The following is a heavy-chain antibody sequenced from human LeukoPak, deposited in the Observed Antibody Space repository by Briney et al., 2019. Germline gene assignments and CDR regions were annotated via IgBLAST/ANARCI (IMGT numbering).Heavy chain of an antibody. CDR2: IYHSGST. J-gene: IGHJ4*02. Sequence: SETLSITGADSGGSSSSGGYSRSQIPQPPRKCLEWIGYIYHSGSTYYNPSLKSRVTISVDRSKNQFSLKLSSVTAADTAVYYCARGPITMVRGVIDYWGQGTLVTVSS. V-gene: IGHV4-30-2*01. CDR1: GGSSSSGGYS. D-gene: IGHD3-10*01. CDR3: ARGPITMVRGVIDY.